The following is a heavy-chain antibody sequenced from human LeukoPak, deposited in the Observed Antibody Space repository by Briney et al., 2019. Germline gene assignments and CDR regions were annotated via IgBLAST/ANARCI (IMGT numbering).Heavy chain of an antibody. Sequence: GGSLRLSCAASGFTFDDFAMNWVRQAPGKGLEWVSGINWNGDNTGYGDSVKGRFTISRDNAKNSLYLQMNTMRVEDTALYYCARGAGSGWSGWFDSWGQGTLVIVSS. J-gene: IGHJ5*01. CDR2: INWNGDNT. CDR1: GFTFDDFA. V-gene: IGHV3-20*04. D-gene: IGHD6-19*01. CDR3: ARGAGSGWSGWFDS.